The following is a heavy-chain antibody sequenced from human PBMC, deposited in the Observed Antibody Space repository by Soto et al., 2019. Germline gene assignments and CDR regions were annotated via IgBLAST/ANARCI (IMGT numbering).Heavy chain of an antibody. J-gene: IGHJ6*02. D-gene: IGHD6-19*01. CDR1: GGSISSYY. CDR2: IYYSGST. V-gene: IGHV4-59*01. CDR3: AGRPSGIAVAGYYYGMDV. Sequence: SETLSLTCTVSGGSISSYYWSWIRQPPGKGLEWIGYIYYSGSTNYNPSLKSRVTISVDTSKNQFSLKLSSVTAADNAVYYCAGRPSGIAVAGYYYGMDVWGQGTPVTVSS.